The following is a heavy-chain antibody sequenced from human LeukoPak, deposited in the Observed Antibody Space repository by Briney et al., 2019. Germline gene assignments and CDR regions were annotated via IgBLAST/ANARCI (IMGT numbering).Heavy chain of an antibody. CDR3: TRARGYYYDSSGIGYFDY. CDR2: IRSKAYGGTT. CDR1: GFTFGDYA. V-gene: IGHV3-49*03. D-gene: IGHD3-22*01. J-gene: IGHJ4*02. Sequence: GGSLRLSCTASGFTFGDYAMSWFRQAPGKGLEWVGFIRSKAYGGTTEYAASVKGRFTISRDDSKSIAYLQMNSLKTEDTAVYYCTRARGYYYDSSGIGYFDYWGQGTLVTVSS.